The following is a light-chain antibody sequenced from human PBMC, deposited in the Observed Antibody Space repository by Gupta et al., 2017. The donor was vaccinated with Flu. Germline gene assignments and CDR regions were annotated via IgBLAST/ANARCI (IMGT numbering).Light chain of an antibody. V-gene: IGKV2-28*01. J-gene: IGKJ1*01. Sequence: VTPGEPASISCKSSQSLLHSTGYLYVDWYLQKPGQSPQLLIYMGSTRASGVPDRFSGSGSGTDFALKISRVEADDVGVYYCRQGLQTPWTFGQGTKVEIK. CDR1: QSLLHSTGYLY. CDR2: MGS. CDR3: RQGLQTPWT.